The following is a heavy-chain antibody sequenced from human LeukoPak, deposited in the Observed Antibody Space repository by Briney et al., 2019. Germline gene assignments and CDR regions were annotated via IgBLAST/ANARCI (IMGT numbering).Heavy chain of an antibody. CDR1: GYSISSGYY. CDR3: TRDLSDYYDSSGYYTGY. V-gene: IGHV3-49*03. D-gene: IGHD3-22*01. J-gene: IGHJ4*02. Sequence: LSLTCTVSGYSISSGYYWGWIRQPPGKGLEWVGFIRSKAYGGATEYAASVKGRFTISRDDSKSIAYLQMNSLKTEDTAVYYCTRDLSDYYDSSGYYTGYWGQGTLVTVSS. CDR2: IRSKAYGGAT.